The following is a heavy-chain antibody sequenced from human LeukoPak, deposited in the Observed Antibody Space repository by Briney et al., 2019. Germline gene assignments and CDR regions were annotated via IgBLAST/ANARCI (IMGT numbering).Heavy chain of an antibody. V-gene: IGHV3-7*01. CDR2: INLDGSQK. CDR3: ARKRPNYFDY. Sequence: GSLILSCAASGFTFSNYWMAWVRQAPGKGPEWVANINLDGSQKYYVDSVKGRFTISRDNAENSLYLQMNSLRAEDTALYYCARKRPNYFDYWGQGALVTVSS. J-gene: IGHJ4*02. CDR1: GFTFSNYW.